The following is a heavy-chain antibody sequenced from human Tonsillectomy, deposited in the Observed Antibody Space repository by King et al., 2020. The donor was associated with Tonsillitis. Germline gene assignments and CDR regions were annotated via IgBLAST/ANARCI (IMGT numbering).Heavy chain of an antibody. J-gene: IGHJ1*01. Sequence: VQLVESGGGVVQPGRSLRLSCAASGFTFSSYAMHWVRQAPGKGLEWVAVISYDGSNKYYADSVKGRFTISRDNSKNTLYLQMNSLRAEDTAVYYCARSHGGGGDWIYAEYFQHWGQGTLVTVSS. V-gene: IGHV3-30*04. CDR1: GFTFSSYA. CDR2: ISYDGSNK. CDR3: ARSHGGGGDWIYAEYFQH. D-gene: IGHD2-21*02.